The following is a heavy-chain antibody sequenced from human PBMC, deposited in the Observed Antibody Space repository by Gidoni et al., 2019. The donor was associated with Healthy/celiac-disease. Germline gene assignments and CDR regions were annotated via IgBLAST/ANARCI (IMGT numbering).Heavy chain of an antibody. V-gene: IGHV1-69*06. CDR1: GGTFSSYA. J-gene: IGHJ4*02. D-gene: IGHD3-22*01. Sequence: QLQLVQSGAEVKKPGSSVKVSCKASGGTFSSYAISWVRQAPGQGLEWMGGIIPIFGTATYAQKFQGRVTITADKSTSTAYMELSSLRSEDTAVYYCARDSSGYYYGRWDYWGQGTLVTVSS. CDR2: IIPIFGTA. CDR3: ARDSSGYYYGRWDY.